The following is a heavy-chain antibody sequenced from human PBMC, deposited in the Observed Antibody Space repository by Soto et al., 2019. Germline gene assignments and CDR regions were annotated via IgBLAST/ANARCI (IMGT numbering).Heavy chain of an antibody. Sequence: VHLVESGGGLIQPGGSLRLSCAASGFTVSSKYMNWVRQAPGKGLEWVSVIHSGGSTYYADSVKGRFTISRDNSKNTMYLQMNSLRVEDTAVYYCATTYGGYFQHWGQGTLVTVSS. CDR2: IHSGGST. CDR3: ATTYGGYFQH. D-gene: IGHD3-16*01. J-gene: IGHJ1*01. CDR1: GFTVSSKY. V-gene: IGHV3-53*01.